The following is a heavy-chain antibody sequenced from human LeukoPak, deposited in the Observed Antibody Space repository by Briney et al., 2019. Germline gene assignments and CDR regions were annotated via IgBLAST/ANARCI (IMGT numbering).Heavy chain of an antibody. J-gene: IGHJ4*02. V-gene: IGHV5-10-1*01. D-gene: IGHD5-12*01. CDR2: IDPSDSYT. CDR3: ARHGDIVATIMGINYFDY. CDR1: GYSFTSYW. Sequence: GESLKISCKGSGYSFTSYWISWARQMPGKGLEWMGRIDPSDSYTNYSPSFQGHVTISADKSISTAYLQWSSLKASDTAMYYCARHGDIVATIMGINYFDYWGQGTLVTVSS.